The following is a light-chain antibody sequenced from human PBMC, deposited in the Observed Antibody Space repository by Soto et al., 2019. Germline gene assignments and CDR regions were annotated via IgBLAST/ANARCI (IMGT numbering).Light chain of an antibody. CDR2: GAS. CDR1: QTINDN. J-gene: IGKJ2*01. CDR3: QQYINWPQYT. V-gene: IGKV3-15*01. Sequence: EIVMTQSPASLSVSPGERATLSCRASQTINDNLAWYQQKPGQAPRLLIYGASTRATTIPGRFSGSGSGTDFTLTISSLQSEDFAVYYCQQYINWPQYTFGQGTRLEIK.